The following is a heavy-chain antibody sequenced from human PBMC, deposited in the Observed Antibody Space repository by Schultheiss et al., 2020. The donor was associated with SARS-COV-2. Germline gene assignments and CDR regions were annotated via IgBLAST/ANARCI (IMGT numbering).Heavy chain of an antibody. CDR3: ARVGYCSSTSCYVSYYYYYGMDV. Sequence: GGSLRLSCAASGFTFSSYGMHWVRQAPGKGLEWVAVISYDGSNKYYADSVKGRFTISRDNSKNTLYLQMNSLRAEDTAVYYCARVGYCSSTSCYVSYYYYYGMDVWGQGTTVTVSS. CDR1: GFTFSSYG. CDR2: ISYDGSNK. V-gene: IGHV3-30*03. D-gene: IGHD2-2*01. J-gene: IGHJ6*02.